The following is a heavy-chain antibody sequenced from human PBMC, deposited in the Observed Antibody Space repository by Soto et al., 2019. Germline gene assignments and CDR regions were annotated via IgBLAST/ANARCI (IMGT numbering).Heavy chain of an antibody. D-gene: IGHD2-2*01. V-gene: IGHV1-18*01. CDR3: ARIVLGAEDWFGP. J-gene: IGHJ5*02. CDR2: ISLYSDGT. Sequence: QVQLVQSGGEVKRPGASVTVSCKTSGYTFSNYGITWVRQAPGQPLEWLGWISLYSDGTNYAQKFHAGVSITTDTSTTTAYMELRSTRSDDTAVYYCARIVLGAEDWFGPWGQGTLVTVSS. CDR1: GYTFSNYG.